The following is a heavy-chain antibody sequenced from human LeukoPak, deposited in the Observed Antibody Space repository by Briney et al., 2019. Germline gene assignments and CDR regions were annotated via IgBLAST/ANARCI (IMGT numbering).Heavy chain of an antibody. Sequence: GGSLRLSCAASGLTFSSYAMHWIRQAPGKGLEWVAVISYDGSNKYYADSVKGRFTISRDNSKNTLYLQMNSLRAEDTAVYYCARDSSIVVVITSDFDYWGQGTLVTVSS. J-gene: IGHJ4*02. CDR2: ISYDGSNK. CDR1: GLTFSSYA. D-gene: IGHD3-22*01. CDR3: ARDSSIVVVITSDFDY. V-gene: IGHV3-30-3*01.